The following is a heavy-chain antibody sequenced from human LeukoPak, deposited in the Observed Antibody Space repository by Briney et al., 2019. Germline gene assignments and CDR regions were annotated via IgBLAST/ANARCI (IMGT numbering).Heavy chain of an antibody. CDR2: INHSGST. J-gene: IGHJ6*03. Sequence: SETLSLTCTVPGYSISSGYYWSWIRQPPGQGLEWIGEINHSGSTNYNPSLKSRVTISVDTSKNQFSLKLSSVTAAYTAVYYCARGGPPYDFWSGYYSPSYYYYYMDVWGKGTTVTVSS. V-gene: IGHV4-38-2*02. CDR3: ARGGPPYDFWSGYYSPSYYYYYMDV. D-gene: IGHD3-3*01. CDR1: GYSISSGYY.